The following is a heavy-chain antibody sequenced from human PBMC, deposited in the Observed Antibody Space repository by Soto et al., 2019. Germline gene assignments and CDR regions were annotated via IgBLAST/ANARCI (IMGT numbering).Heavy chain of an antibody. Sequence: GGSLRLSCAASGFTFSSYAMSWVRQAPGKGLEWVSAISGSGGSTYYADSVKGRFTISRDNSKNTLYLQMNSLRAEDTAVYYCARMSITIFGVVTPTFDIWGQGTMVTVSS. V-gene: IGHV3-23*01. CDR1: GFTFSSYA. D-gene: IGHD3-3*01. CDR2: ISGSGGST. CDR3: ARMSITIFGVVTPTFDI. J-gene: IGHJ3*02.